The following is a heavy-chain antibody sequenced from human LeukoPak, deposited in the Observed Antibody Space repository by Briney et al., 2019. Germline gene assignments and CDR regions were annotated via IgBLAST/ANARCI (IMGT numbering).Heavy chain of an antibody. J-gene: IGHJ6*02. Sequence: HPGGSLRLSCAATGFSFKDYGMHWGRQPPGKGLEWVSAINWNGGGTDYADSVKGRFTISRDNAKNSLYLQLSSLRPEDTALYYCAKPLPATNTYIFFGLDVWGQGTSVTVSS. CDR1: GFSFKDYG. V-gene: IGHV3-9*01. CDR3: AKPLPATNTYIFFGLDV. CDR2: INWNGGGT. D-gene: IGHD1-26*01.